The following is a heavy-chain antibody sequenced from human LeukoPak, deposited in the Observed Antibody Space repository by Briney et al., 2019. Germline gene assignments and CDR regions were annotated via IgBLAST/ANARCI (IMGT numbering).Heavy chain of an antibody. CDR2: INPTGGST. V-gene: IGHV1-46*01. J-gene: IGHJ3*02. CDR1: GYTFTSYY. Sequence: ASVKVSCKASGYTFTSYYMHWVRQAPGEGLEWMGIINPTGGSTSYAQKFQGRVTMTRDTSTSTVYMELSSLRSEDTAVYYCATEARYSDAFDIWGQGTMVTVSS. D-gene: IGHD5-18*01. CDR3: ATEARYSDAFDI.